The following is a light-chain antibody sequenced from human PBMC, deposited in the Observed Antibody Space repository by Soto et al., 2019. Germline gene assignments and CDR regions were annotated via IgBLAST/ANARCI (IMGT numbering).Light chain of an antibody. J-gene: IGLJ2*01. CDR3: SSYTSSSTLGVL. CDR2: EIS. V-gene: IGLV2-14*01. Sequence: QSVLTQPASVSGSPGQSITISCTGTSSDVGGYNYVSWYQHHPGKAPKLMIFEISNRPSGVSNRFSGSKSGNTASLTISGLPAEDEADYYCSSYTSSSTLGVLFGGGTKLTVL. CDR1: SSDVGGYNY.